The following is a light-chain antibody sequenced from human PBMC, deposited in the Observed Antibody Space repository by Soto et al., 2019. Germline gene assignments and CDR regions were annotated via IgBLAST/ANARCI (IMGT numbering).Light chain of an antibody. CDR2: QSG. CDR1: QIVDSSY. CDR3: QQYGRSPQT. J-gene: IGKJ1*01. Sequence: EMVLTQSPGTLSLSPGERATLSCRASQIVDSSYLAWYQQKPGQAPRLLIYQSGTRAPGITARFSGTGSGTNFALTGTRLDPEDSAVYYCQQYGRSPQTFGQGTKVEIK. V-gene: IGKV3-20*01.